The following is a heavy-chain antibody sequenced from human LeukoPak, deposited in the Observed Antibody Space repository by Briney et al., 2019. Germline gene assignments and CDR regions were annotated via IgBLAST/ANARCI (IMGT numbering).Heavy chain of an antibody. J-gene: IGHJ4*02. Sequence: PGGSLRLSCAASGFTFSSYGMHWVRQAPGKGLEWVALISYDGSNTYYADSVKGRFTISRDNSKNTLFLQMNSLRAEDTAVYYCARDQGIDYWGQGTLVTVSS. CDR2: ISYDGSNT. V-gene: IGHV3-30*03. CDR3: ARDQGIDY. CDR1: GFTFSSYG.